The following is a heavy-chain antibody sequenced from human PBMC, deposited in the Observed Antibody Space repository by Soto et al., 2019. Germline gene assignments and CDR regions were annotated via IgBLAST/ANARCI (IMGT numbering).Heavy chain of an antibody. D-gene: IGHD2-21*02. J-gene: IGHJ4*02. CDR1: GFTFSSYG. V-gene: IGHV3-30*18. Sequence: QVQLVESGGGVVQPGRSLRLSCAASGFTFSSYGMHWVRQAPGKGLEGVAVISYDGNNKYYADSVQGRFTISRDNSKNTLHLQMSSLRAEDTAVYYCAKARNVVVTAISEYWGQGTLVTVSS. CDR3: AKARNVVVTAISEY. CDR2: ISYDGNNK.